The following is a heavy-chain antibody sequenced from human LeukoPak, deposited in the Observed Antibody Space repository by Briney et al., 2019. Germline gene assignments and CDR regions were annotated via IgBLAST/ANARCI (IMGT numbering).Heavy chain of an antibody. J-gene: IGHJ6*02. CDR1: GFTFSSYW. Sequence: GGSLRLSCAASGFTFSSYWMHWVRQAPGKGLVWVSRINSDGSSTSYADSVKGRFTISRDNAKNTLYLQMNSLRAEDTAAYYCARAPLRALRCMDVWGQGTTVTVSS. V-gene: IGHV3-74*01. CDR3: ARAPLRALRCMDV. CDR2: INSDGSST.